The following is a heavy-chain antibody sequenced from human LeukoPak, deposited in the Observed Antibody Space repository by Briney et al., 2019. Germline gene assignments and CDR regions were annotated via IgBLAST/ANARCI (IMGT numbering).Heavy chain of an antibody. V-gene: IGHV4-59*01. CDR3: AREVAPYDSSGYYLRKGAFDI. CDR2: IYYSGST. CDR1: GGSISSYY. Sequence: PSETLSLTCTVSGGSISSYYWSWIRQPPGKGLEWIGYIYYSGSTNYNPSLKSRVTISVDTSKSQFSLKLSSVTAADTAVYYCAREVAPYDSSGYYLRKGAFDIWGQGTMVTVSS. D-gene: IGHD3-22*01. J-gene: IGHJ3*02.